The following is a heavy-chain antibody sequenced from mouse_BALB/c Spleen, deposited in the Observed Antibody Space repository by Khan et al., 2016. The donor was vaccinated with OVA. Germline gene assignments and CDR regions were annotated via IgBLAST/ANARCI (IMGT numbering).Heavy chain of an antibody. D-gene: IGHD2-12*01. V-gene: IGHV9-4*02. Sequence: QIQLVQSGPELKKPGETVRISCKASGYTFTNAGMQWVQKMPGKGLKWIGWINTHSGVPKYAEAFKGRFAFSLDTSATTVYLQITNLKNEDTATXLCARGGAAYYKSDGGAMDYWGQGTSVTVSS. CDR2: INTHSGVP. J-gene: IGHJ4*01. CDR3: ARGGAAYYKSDGGAMDY. CDR1: GYTFTNAG.